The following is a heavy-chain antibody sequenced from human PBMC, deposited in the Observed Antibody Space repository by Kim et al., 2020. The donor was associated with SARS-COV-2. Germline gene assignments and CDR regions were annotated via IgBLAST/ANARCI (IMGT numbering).Heavy chain of an antibody. CDR1: GYTFTSYA. J-gene: IGHJ6*02. D-gene: IGHD3-10*01. CDR2: INAGNGNT. Sequence: ASVKVSCKASGYTFTSYAMHWVRQAPGQRLEWMGWINAGNGNTKYSQKFQGRVTITRDTSASTAYMELSSLRSEDTAVYYCAREPPLLWFGEKTFWGSYGMDVWGQGTTVTVSS. V-gene: IGHV1-3*01. CDR3: AREPPLLWFGEKTFWGSYGMDV.